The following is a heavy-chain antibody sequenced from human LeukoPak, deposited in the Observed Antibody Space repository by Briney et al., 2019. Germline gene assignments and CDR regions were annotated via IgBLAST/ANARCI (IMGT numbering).Heavy chain of an antibody. V-gene: IGHV4-31*03. Sequence: PSETLSLTCTVSGGSISSGGYYWSWIRQHPGKGLEWIGYIYYSGSTYYNPSLKSRVTISVDTSKNQFPLKLSSVTAADTAVYYCARADRGVSCAFDIWGQGTMVTVSS. J-gene: IGHJ3*02. CDR3: ARADRGVSCAFDI. D-gene: IGHD3-10*01. CDR2: IYYSGST. CDR1: GGSISSGGYY.